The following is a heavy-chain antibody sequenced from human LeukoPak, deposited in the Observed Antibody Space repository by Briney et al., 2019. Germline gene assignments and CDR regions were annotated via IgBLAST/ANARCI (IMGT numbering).Heavy chain of an antibody. CDR3: ARAGGSGWYGKLDP. Sequence: SETLSLTCTVSGASMDGYFWSWIRQPPGKGLEWIGFIYSGGDTSYSPSLRSRLTIAVDTSKSQFSLKLYSVTAADTAGYYCARAGGSGWYGKLDPWGQGTLVTVSS. D-gene: IGHD6-19*01. CDR1: GASMDGYF. CDR2: IYSGGDT. J-gene: IGHJ5*02. V-gene: IGHV4-4*09.